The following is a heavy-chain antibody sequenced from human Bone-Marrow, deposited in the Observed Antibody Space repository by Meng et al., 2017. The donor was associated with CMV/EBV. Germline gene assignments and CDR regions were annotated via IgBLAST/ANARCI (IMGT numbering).Heavy chain of an antibody. D-gene: IGHD3-3*01. CDR1: GGSFSNYY. CDR2: INHIGST. J-gene: IGHJ4*02. Sequence: SETRSLTSAFDGGSFSNYYWSWSRQPPGKGLEWIGEINHIGSTNYNPSLKSRVTISVDTSKNQFSLKLSPVTAADTAVYYCARSPVWSGYHYYFDYWGQGTLVTVSS. CDR3: ARSPVWSGYHYYFDY. V-gene: IGHV4-34*01.